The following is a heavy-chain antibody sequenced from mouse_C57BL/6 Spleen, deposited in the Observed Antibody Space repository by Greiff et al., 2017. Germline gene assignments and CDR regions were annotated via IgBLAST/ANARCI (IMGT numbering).Heavy chain of an antibody. J-gene: IGHJ2*01. Sequence: EVQLQQSGPELVKPGASVKISCKASGYSFTDYNMNWVKQSPGKSLEWIGGINPNYGTTSYNQKFKGKATLTVDKSSSTAYMQLNSLTSEDSAVYYCAGREYFSNCELFAYWGQGTTLTVSS. CDR3: AGREYFSNCELFAY. CDR1: GYSFTDYN. D-gene: IGHD2-5*01. CDR2: INPNYGTT. V-gene: IGHV1-39*01.